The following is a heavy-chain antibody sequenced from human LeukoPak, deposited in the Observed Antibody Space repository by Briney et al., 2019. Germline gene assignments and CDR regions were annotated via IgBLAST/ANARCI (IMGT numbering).Heavy chain of an antibody. Sequence: PGGSLRLSCAASGFTFSSYAMSWVRQAPGKGLGWDSAISGSGGSTYYADSAKGRFTISRDNSKNTLYLQMNSLRAEDTAVYYCATPSTVTTGWFDPWGQGTLVTVSS. D-gene: IGHD4-17*01. J-gene: IGHJ5*02. CDR3: ATPSTVTTGWFDP. CDR1: GFTFSSYA. CDR2: ISGSGGST. V-gene: IGHV3-23*01.